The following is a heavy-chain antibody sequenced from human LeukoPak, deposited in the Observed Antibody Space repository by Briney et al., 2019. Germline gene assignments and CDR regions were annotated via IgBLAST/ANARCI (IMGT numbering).Heavy chain of an antibody. CDR1: GYTFNLYY. D-gene: IGHD5-24*01. Sequence: ASVKVSCKASGYTFNLYYIHWVRQAPGQGLEWMGLINPGGDNTNYAQSFQGRVTMTRDTSASTVYMELSSLRSEDTAIYYCARIRDGYNDAYDIWGQGTVVTVPS. V-gene: IGHV1-46*02. J-gene: IGHJ3*02. CDR3: ARIRDGYNDAYDI. CDR2: INPGGDNT.